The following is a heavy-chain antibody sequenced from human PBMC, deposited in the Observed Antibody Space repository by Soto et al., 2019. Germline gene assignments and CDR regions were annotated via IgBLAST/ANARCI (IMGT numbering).Heavy chain of an antibody. J-gene: IGHJ6*02. D-gene: IGHD2-15*01. CDR2: IYPGDSDT. CDR1: GYSFTSYW. Sequence: GESLKISCKGSGYSFTSYWIGWVRQMPGKGLEWMGIIYPGDSDTRYSPSFQGKVTISADKSISTAYLQWSSLKASDTAMYYCARHGVVVVAANKNRSYGIDVWGQGTTVTVS. V-gene: IGHV5-51*01. CDR3: ARHGVVVVAANKNRSYGIDV.